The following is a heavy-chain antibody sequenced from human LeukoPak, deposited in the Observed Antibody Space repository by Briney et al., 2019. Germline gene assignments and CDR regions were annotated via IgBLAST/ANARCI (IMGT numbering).Heavy chain of an antibody. V-gene: IGHV1-18*04. CDR2: ISAYNGNT. Sequence: ASVKVSCMASGYTFTSYGISWVRQAPGQGLEWMGWISAYNGNTNYAQKLQGRVTMTTDTSTSTAYMELRSLRSDDTAVYYCARAMVRGVITLWFDPWGQGTLVTVSS. CDR1: GYTFTSYG. J-gene: IGHJ5*02. CDR3: ARAMVRGVITLWFDP. D-gene: IGHD3-10*01.